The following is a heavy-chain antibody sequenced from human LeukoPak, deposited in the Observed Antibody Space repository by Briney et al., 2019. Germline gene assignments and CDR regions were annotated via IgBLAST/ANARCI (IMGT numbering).Heavy chain of an antibody. J-gene: IGHJ4*02. CDR3: ARVLYGSRVNVIDS. Sequence: GGSLRLSCAASGFTFSKYWMNWVRQAPGKGLEWVSNMNEYGTEKYYVDSVRGRFTISRDNAENSLFLHMNSLRDEDTAVYRCARVLYGSRVNVIDSWGPGILVTVSS. CDR1: GFTFSKYW. V-gene: IGHV3-7*01. CDR2: MNEYGTEK. D-gene: IGHD2-2*01.